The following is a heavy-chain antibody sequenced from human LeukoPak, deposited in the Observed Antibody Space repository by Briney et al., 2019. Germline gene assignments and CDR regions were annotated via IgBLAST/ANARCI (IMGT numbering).Heavy chain of an antibody. CDR1: EFTFSSYG. D-gene: IGHD2-2*02. CDR2: ITHDGSNQ. V-gene: IGHV3-30*18. CDR3: AKGADYCSSTSCYNRWYIDY. J-gene: IGHJ4*02. Sequence: GGSLRLSCAVSEFTFSSYGMHWVRQAPGKGLDWVAIITHDGSNQFYADSVKGRFTISRDNSKNTLYLQMNSLRAEDTAVYYCAKGADYCSSTSCYNRWYIDYWGQGTLVTVSS.